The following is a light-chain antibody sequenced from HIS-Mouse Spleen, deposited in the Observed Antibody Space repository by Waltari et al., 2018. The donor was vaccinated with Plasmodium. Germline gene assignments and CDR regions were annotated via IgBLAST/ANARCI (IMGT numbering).Light chain of an antibody. CDR3: QQSYSTPYT. J-gene: IGKJ2*01. V-gene: IGKV1-39*01. CDR2: AAS. Sequence: SLSASVGDRVTITCRASQSISSYLNWYQQKPGKAPKLLIYAASSLQSGVPSRFSGSGSGTDFTLTISSLQPEDFATYYCQQSYSTPYTFGQGTKLEIK. CDR1: QSISSY.